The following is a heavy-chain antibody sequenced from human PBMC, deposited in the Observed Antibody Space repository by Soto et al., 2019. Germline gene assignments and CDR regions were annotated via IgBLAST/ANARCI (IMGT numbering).Heavy chain of an antibody. CDR1: GVTVSTNTQY. CDR3: ADTTISYHDFLTGYYDRDVYSYGMAV. V-gene: IGHV4-39*01. CDR2: IYYGGRT. J-gene: IGHJ6*02. Sequence: SETLSLTCTVSGVTVSTNTQYWGWIRQPPGKGLEWIGGIYYGGRTYYNPSLKSRVTISVNTSNNQCSLRLSSVTAADTAVYYCADTTISYHDFLTGYYDRDVYSYGMAVWGPGTTVTVSS. D-gene: IGHD3-9*01.